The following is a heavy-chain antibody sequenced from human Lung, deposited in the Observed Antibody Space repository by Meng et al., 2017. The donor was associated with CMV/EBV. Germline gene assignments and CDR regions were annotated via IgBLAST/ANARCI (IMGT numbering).Heavy chain of an antibody. CDR2: ISYDGDKK. V-gene: IGHV3-30*04. CDR3: ARVYYDSTNYYFSFGY. Sequence: SXVGSGYSFGNYEMHWVRQAPGKGLEWVAVISYDGDKKFYTDSVKGRFTISRDNSKTTLILQMNSLRTEDTAVYYCARVYYDSTNYYFSFGYWGQGTLVXVSS. J-gene: IGHJ4*02. D-gene: IGHD3-22*01. CDR1: GYSFGNYE.